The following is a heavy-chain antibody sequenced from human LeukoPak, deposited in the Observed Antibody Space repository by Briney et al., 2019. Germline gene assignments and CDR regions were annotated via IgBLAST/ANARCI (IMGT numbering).Heavy chain of an antibody. CDR3: ARGTTVVTPMGY. D-gene: IGHD4-17*01. J-gene: IGHJ4*02. V-gene: IGHV4-34*01. Sequence: SETLSLTCAVYGGSFSGYYWSWIRQPPGKGLEWIGEINHSGSTNYNPSLKSRVTISVDTSKNQFSLKLSSVTAADTAVYYCARGTTVVTPMGYWGQGTLVTVSS. CDR2: INHSGST. CDR1: GGSFSGYY.